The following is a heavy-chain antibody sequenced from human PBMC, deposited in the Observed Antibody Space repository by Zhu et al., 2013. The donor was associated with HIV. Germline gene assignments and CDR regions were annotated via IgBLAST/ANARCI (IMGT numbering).Heavy chain of an antibody. CDR2: IIPIFGTA. CDR3: ARGEENTATAIDWFDP. V-gene: IGHV1-69*01. J-gene: IGHJ5*02. D-gene: IGHD5-18*01. CDR1: GGTFSSYA. Sequence: QVQLVQSGAEVKKPGSSVKVSCKASGGTFSSYAISWVRQAPGQGLEWMGGIIPIFGTANYAQKFQGRVTITADESTSTAYMELSRLRSDDTAVYYCARGEENTATAIDWFDPVGPGNPGPPSPQ.